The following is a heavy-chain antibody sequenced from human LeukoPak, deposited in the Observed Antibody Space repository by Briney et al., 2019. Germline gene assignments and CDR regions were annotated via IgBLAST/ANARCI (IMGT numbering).Heavy chain of an antibody. D-gene: IGHD3-10*01. J-gene: IGHJ4*02. CDR3: TTGLDYGSGSYYNADFDY. CDR2: IKNKIDGGTT. CDR1: GFTFSNAW. Sequence: GGSLRLSCAASGFTFSNAWMSWVRQAPGKGLEWVGRIKNKIDGGTTDYAAPVNGRFTISRDDSKNTLYLQMNSLKTEDTAVYYCTTGLDYGSGSYYNADFDYWGQGTLVTVSS. V-gene: IGHV3-15*01.